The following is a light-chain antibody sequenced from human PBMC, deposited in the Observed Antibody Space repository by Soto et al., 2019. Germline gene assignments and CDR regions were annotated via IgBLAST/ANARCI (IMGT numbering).Light chain of an antibody. CDR3: QQYGSSPWT. V-gene: IGKV3-20*01. CDR2: GAS. Sequence: EIVLTQSPGTLSLSPGERATLSCRANQSVSNSYLAWYQQKPGQASRLLIYGASSRATGIPDRFSGSGSGTDFTLTISRLEPEDFAVYYCQQYGSSPWTFGQGTKVEIK. CDR1: QSVSNSY. J-gene: IGKJ1*01.